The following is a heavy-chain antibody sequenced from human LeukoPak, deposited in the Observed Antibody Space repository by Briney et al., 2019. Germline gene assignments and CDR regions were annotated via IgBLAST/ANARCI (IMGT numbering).Heavy chain of an antibody. CDR3: AKEELYYYGSGTYYTLAPFDY. V-gene: IGHV3-23*01. J-gene: IGHJ4*02. D-gene: IGHD3-10*01. CDR2: ISNSGATT. CDR1: GYIFSSYA. Sequence: GGSLRLSCEASGYIFSSYAMSWVRQAPGKGLEGVSVISNSGATTDYADSVKGRFTISRDNSKNTLSLQMNSLRAEDTAVYYCAKEELYYYGSGTYYTLAPFDYWGQGTLVTVSS.